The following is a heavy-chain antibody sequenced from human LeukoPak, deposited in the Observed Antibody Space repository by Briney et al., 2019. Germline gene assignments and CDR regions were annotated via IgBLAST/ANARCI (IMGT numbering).Heavy chain of an antibody. CDR2: ISDSGGST. CDR3: AKDTSGYYDSSGPPDAFDI. CDR1: GFTFSSYA. Sequence: GGSLRLSCAASGFTFSSYAMSWVRQAPGKGLEWVSAISDSGGSTYYADSVKGRFTISRDNSKNTLYLQMNSLRAEDTAVYYCAKDTSGYYDSSGPPDAFDIWGQGTRVTVSS. V-gene: IGHV3-23*01. D-gene: IGHD3-22*01. J-gene: IGHJ3*02.